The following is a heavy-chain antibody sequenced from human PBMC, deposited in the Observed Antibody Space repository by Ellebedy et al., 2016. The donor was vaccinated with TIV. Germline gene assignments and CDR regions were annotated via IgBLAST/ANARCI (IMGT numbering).Heavy chain of an antibody. J-gene: IGHJ3*01. D-gene: IGHD3-22*01. Sequence: PGGSLRLSCAASGFTFRSYPMHWVRQAPGKGLEWVAVISDDGSDKTYAESVKGRITISRDNSKNSLYLQMNSLIADDTAVYYCARGDGSTFYSNNDAFDFWGRGTMVTVSS. CDR3: ARGDGSTFYSNNDAFDF. V-gene: IGHV3-30*04. CDR1: GFTFRSYP. CDR2: ISDDGSDK.